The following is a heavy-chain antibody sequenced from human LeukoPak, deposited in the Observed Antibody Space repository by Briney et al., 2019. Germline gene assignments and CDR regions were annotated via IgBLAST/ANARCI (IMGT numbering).Heavy chain of an antibody. CDR2: INSDGSST. V-gene: IGHV3-74*01. D-gene: IGHD1-1*01. CDR1: GFTFSSYW. Sequence: PGGSLRLSCAASGFTFSSYWMQWVRQAPGKGLVWVSRINSDGSSTSYADSVKGRFTISRDNARNSLFLQMNSLRDEDTAVYYCTRRTYNDYWGQGTLVTVSS. J-gene: IGHJ4*02. CDR3: TRRTYNDY.